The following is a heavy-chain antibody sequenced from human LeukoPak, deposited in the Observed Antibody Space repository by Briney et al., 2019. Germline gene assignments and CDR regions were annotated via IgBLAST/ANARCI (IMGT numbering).Heavy chain of an antibody. CDR2: IYYTGNT. Sequence: SSETLSLTCSVSGGSTSDYYWNWIRQPAGQGLEWLGRIYYTGNTAYNPSLESRLTMSLDTAKNQFSLKVTSVTAADTAVYYCARGGTLFTYFDSWGQGTLVTASS. J-gene: IGHJ4*02. V-gene: IGHV4-4*07. CDR1: GGSTSDYY. CDR3: ARGGTLFTYFDS. D-gene: IGHD3-10*02.